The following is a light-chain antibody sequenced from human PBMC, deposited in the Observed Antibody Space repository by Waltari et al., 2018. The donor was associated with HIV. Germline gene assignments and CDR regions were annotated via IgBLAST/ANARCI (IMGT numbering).Light chain of an antibody. CDR2: GAS. Sequence: EIVMTQSPATLSVSPGDRATLSCRASQSISNNLAWYQQKPGQPPRLLIYGASTRATVVPARCSGSGSGTDFTLTINSLQSEDFAVYCCQQYNDWPLFTFGPGTKVEIK. J-gene: IGKJ3*01. V-gene: IGKV3-15*01. CDR1: QSISNN. CDR3: QQYNDWPLFT.